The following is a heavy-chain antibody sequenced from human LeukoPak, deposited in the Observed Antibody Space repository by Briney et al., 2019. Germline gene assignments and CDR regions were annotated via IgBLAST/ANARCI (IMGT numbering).Heavy chain of an antibody. CDR2: IYHSGST. J-gene: IGHJ6*03. V-gene: IGHV4-38-2*01. Sequence: SETLSLTCAVSGYSISSGYYWGWIRQPPGKGLEWIGSIYHSGSTYYNPSLKSRVTISVDTSKNQFSLKLSSVTAADTAVYYCARGTWDSSGSYYYYYMDVWGKGTTVTVSS. D-gene: IGHD5-18*01. CDR1: GYSISSGYY. CDR3: ARGTWDSSGSYYYYYMDV.